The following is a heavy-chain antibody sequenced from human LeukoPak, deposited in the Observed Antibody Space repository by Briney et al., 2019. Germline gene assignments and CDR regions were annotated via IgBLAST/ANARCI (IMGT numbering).Heavy chain of an antibody. Sequence: SETLSLTCTVSGGSISSGGYYWSWIRQHPGKGLEWIGYIYYSGSTYYNPSLKSRVTISVDTSKNQFSLKLSSVTAADTAVCYCARSYYYDSSGSNWFDPWGQGTLSPSPQ. J-gene: IGHJ5*02. V-gene: IGHV4-31*03. CDR1: GGSISSGGYY. CDR2: IYYSGST. CDR3: ARSYYYDSSGSNWFDP. D-gene: IGHD3-22*01.